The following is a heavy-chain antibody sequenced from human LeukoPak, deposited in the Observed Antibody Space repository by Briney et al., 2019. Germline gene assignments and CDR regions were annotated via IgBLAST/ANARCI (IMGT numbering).Heavy chain of an antibody. CDR1: GGSISSYY. Sequence: SETLSLTCTVSGGSISSYYWSWIRQPPGKGLEWIGYIYYSGSTNYNPSLKSRVTISVDTSKNQFSLKLSSVTAADTAVYYCARGSHRTTTIDYWGQGTLVTVSS. CDR3: ARGSHRTTTIDY. J-gene: IGHJ4*02. V-gene: IGHV4-59*08. CDR2: IYYSGST. D-gene: IGHD1-1*01.